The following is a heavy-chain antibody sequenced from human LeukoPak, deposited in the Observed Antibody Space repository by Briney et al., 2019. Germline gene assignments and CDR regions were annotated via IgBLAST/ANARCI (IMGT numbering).Heavy chain of an antibody. D-gene: IGHD5-18*01. CDR3: ARAGPYSRKVFDY. CDR2: INAGNGNT. J-gene: IGHJ4*02. CDR1: GCTFTSYA. Sequence: ASVKVSCKASGCTFTSYAMHWVRQAPGQRLEWMGWINAGNGNTKYSQKFQGRVTITRDTSASTAYMELSSLRSDDTAVYYCARAGPYSRKVFDYWGQGTLVTVSS. V-gene: IGHV1-3*01.